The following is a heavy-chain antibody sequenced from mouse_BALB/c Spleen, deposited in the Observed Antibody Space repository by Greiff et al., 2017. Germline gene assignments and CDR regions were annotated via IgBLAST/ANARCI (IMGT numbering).Heavy chain of an antibody. D-gene: IGHD2-4*01. J-gene: IGHJ3*01. CDR1: GYTFTSYV. V-gene: IGHV1-14*01. CDR3: AREEFYDYAWFAY. CDR2: INPYNDGT. Sequence: EVKLMESGPELVKPGASVKMSCKASGYTFTSYVMHWVKQKPGQGLEWIGYINPYNDGTKYNEKFKGKATLTSDKSSSTAYMELSSLTSEDSAVYYCAREEFYDYAWFAYWGQGTLVTVSA.